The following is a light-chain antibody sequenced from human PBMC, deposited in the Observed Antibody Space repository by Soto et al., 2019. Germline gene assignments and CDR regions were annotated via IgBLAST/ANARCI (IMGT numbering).Light chain of an antibody. CDR1: QSVSSY. Sequence: MTQSPATVSLSPGERATLSCRASQSVSSYLAWYQQKPGQAPRLLIYDASNRATGIPARFSGSGSGTDFTLTISSLEPEDFAVYYCQQRSNWPLFTFGPGTKVDIK. V-gene: IGKV3-11*01. J-gene: IGKJ3*01. CDR2: DAS. CDR3: QQRSNWPLFT.